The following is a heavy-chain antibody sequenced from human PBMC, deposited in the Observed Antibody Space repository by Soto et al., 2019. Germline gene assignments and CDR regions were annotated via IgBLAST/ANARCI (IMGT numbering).Heavy chain of an antibody. CDR1: GGTFTNYA. CDR2: FIPAFGSA. Sequence: QVQLVQSGAEVKKPGSSVKVSCKASGGTFTNYAISWVRQAPGQGLGWMGGFIPAFGSANYAQKFQGRVTITADESTRTAYMELSSLRSEDTAVYYCARGSSSWNNWFGPWGQGTLVTVSS. J-gene: IGHJ5*02. V-gene: IGHV1-69*01. D-gene: IGHD6-13*01. CDR3: ARGSSSWNNWFGP.